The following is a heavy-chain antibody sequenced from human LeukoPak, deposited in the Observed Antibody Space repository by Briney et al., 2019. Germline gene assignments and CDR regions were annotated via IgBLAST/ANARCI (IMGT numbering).Heavy chain of an antibody. CDR1: GFTSDDYG. V-gene: IGHV3-20*04. CDR2: INWNGGST. CDR3: AKDMEGQLWLVAFDI. J-gene: IGHJ3*02. D-gene: IGHD5-18*01. Sequence: GGSLRLSCAASGFTSDDYGMSWVRQAPGKGLEWVSGINWNGGSTGYADSVKGRFTISRDNAKNSLYLQMNSLRAEDTALYYCAKDMEGQLWLVAFDIWGQGTMVTVSS.